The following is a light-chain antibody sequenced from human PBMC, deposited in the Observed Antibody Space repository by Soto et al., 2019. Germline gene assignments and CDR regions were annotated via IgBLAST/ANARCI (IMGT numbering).Light chain of an antibody. CDR2: GAS. CDR3: QQYGSSPSWT. Sequence: EIVLTQSPGTLSLSPGEGATLSCRASQSVTRTFLAWYQQKLGQAPRLLIYGASSRATVIPDRFSGSGSGTDFTLTISRLEPEDFAVYYCQQYGSSPSWTFGQGTKVDIK. CDR1: QSVTRTF. V-gene: IGKV3-20*01. J-gene: IGKJ1*01.